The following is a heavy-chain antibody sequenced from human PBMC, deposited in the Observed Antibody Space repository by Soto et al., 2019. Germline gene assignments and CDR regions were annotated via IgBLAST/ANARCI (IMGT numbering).Heavy chain of an antibody. V-gene: IGHV1-46*01. CDR1: GNIFTTYY. CDR3: AGLYHYDSSGYYDY. J-gene: IGHJ4*02. CDR2: INPSGGRT. D-gene: IGHD3-22*01. Sequence: ASVKFTCKACGNIFTTYYMHWVRQAPGQGLEWMGIINPSGGRTTYAQKFQGRVTMTRDTSTSTFHMELSSLTSEDTAVYYCAGLYHYDSSGYYDYWGQGTLVTVSS.